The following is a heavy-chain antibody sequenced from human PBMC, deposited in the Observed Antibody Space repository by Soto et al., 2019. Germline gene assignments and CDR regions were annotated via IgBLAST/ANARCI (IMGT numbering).Heavy chain of an antibody. V-gene: IGHV1-18*01. CDR2: ISAYNGDT. Sequence: ASVKVSCKASGYTVTNYGITWVRQAPGQGLEWMGWISAYNGDTHYTQRLQGRVTMTTDTSTSTAYMELRGLRSDDTAVYYCARVLGPHSGYDYYYYYMDVWGKGTTVTLSS. CDR1: GYTVTNYG. D-gene: IGHD5-12*01. CDR3: ARVLGPHSGYDYYYYYMDV. J-gene: IGHJ6*03.